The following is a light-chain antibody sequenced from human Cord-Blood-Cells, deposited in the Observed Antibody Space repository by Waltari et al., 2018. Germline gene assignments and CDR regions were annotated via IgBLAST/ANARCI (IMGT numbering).Light chain of an antibody. CDR3: SSYTSSSTPYV. J-gene: IGLJ1*01. Sequence: QSALTQPPSVSGSPGQSVTISCTGTSCDVGSYNRVSWYQQPPGTAPKLMIYEVSNRPSGVPDRFSGSKSGNTASLTISGLQAEDEADYYCSSYTSSSTPYVFGTGTKVTVL. CDR2: EVS. CDR1: SCDVGSYNR. V-gene: IGLV2-18*02.